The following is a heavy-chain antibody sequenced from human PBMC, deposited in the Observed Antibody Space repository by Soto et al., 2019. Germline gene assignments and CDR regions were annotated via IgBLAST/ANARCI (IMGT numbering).Heavy chain of an antibody. V-gene: IGHV4-34*01. CDR1: GESFRGYY. J-gene: IGHJ4*02. D-gene: IGHD1-26*01. Sequence: SETLSLTCAVYGESFRGYYWSWIRQPPGKGLEWIGEINHSGRTSYNSSLKSRVTISVDTSKNQFSLNLNSVTAADTAVYYCARAPKSGSYYQYWGQGTLVTVSS. CDR2: INHSGRT. CDR3: ARAPKSGSYYQY.